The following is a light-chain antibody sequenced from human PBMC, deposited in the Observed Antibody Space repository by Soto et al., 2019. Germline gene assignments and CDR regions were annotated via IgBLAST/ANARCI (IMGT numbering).Light chain of an antibody. V-gene: IGKV3-15*01. CDR1: QSVGSY. CDR2: GAS. Sequence: EIVMTQSPATLSVSPGERATLSCRASQSVGSYLAWYQHTPGQPPRLLIYGASTRATGIPGRFSGSGSGTEFTLTISSLQSEDFAVYFCQQYNNWPPWTFGQGTKVDIK. J-gene: IGKJ1*01. CDR3: QQYNNWPPWT.